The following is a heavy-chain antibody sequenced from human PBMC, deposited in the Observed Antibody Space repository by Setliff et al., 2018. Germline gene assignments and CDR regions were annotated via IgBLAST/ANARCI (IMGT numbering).Heavy chain of an antibody. CDR1: GFSISSGYY. CDR2: IHHSGKA. D-gene: IGHD3-22*01. CDR3: ARAHTWSLPNDNSGYPGWFDP. Sequence: ETLSLTCTVSGFSISSGYYWGWIRQPPGKGLEWIVNIHHSGKAYYNPSLKSRVTMSVDTSKNHVSLKLSSVTAADTAVYYCARAHTWSLPNDNSGYPGWFDPWGQGTLVTVSS. V-gene: IGHV4-38-2*02. J-gene: IGHJ5*02.